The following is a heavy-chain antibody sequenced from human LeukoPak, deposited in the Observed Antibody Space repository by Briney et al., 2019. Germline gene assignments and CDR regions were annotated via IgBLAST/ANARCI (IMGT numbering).Heavy chain of an antibody. V-gene: IGHV1-2*02. CDR1: GYTFTGYY. CDR3: ARDLRGFLTWWFDP. J-gene: IGHJ5*02. D-gene: IGHD3-10*01. CDR2: INPNSGGT. Sequence: GASVTVSCKASGYTFTGYYMHWVRQAPGQGLEWMGWINPNSGGTNYAQKFQGRVTITRDTSISTAYMELSRLRSDDTAVYYCARDLRGFLTWWFDPWGQGTLVTVSS.